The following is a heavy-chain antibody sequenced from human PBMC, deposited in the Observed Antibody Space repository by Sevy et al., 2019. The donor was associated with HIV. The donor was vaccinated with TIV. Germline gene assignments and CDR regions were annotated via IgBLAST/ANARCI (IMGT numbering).Heavy chain of an antibody. D-gene: IGHD3-9*01. V-gene: IGHV4-61*02. J-gene: IGHJ4*02. CDR3: ARVSPSDYDILTGYHAWTFDY. CDR2: IYTSGST. Sequence: SETLSLTCTVSGGSISSGSYYWSWIRQPAGKGLEWIGRIYTSGSTNYNPSLKSRVTMSVDTSKNQFSLKLSSVTAADTAVYYCARVSPSDYDILTGYHAWTFDYWGQGTLVTVSS. CDR1: GGSISSGSYY.